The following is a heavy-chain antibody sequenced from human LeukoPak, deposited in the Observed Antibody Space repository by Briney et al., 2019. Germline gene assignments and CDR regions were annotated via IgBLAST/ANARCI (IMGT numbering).Heavy chain of an antibody. D-gene: IGHD3-3*01. CDR3: ARKTKDPYYDFWSGRHDAFDI. J-gene: IGHJ3*02. CDR1: GYTFTSYA. CDR2: INTNTGNP. V-gene: IGHV7-4-1*02. Sequence: ASVKVSCKASGYTFTSYAMNWVRQAPGQGLEWMGWINTNTGNPTYAQGFTGRFVFSLDTSVSTAYLQISSLKAEDTAVYYCARKTKDPYYDFWSGRHDAFDIWGQGTMVTVSS.